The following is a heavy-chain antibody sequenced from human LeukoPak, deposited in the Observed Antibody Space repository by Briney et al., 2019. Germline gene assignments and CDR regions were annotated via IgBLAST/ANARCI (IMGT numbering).Heavy chain of an antibody. D-gene: IGHD6-19*01. V-gene: IGHV3-48*03. CDR2: ISSSGSTI. Sequence: SGGSLRLSCAASGFTFSSYEMNWVRQAPENGLEWVSNISSSGSTIYYADSVKGRFTISRDNAKNSLYLQMNSLRAEDTAVYYCASPGSIAVAGTAFDYWGQGTLVTVSS. CDR3: ASPGSIAVAGTAFDY. CDR1: GFTFSSYE. J-gene: IGHJ4*02.